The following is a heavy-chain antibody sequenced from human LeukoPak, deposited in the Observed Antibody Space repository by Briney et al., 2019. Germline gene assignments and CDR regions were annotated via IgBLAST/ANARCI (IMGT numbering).Heavy chain of an antibody. V-gene: IGHV1-2*06. CDR1: GYTFTGYY. Sequence: ASVKVSCKASGYTFTGYYMHWVRQAPGQGHEWMGRFNPNSGGTNYAQKFQGRVTMTWDTSISTAYMELIRLRTDDTAVYYCARDLLGYDYVWGSYRYNFDYWGQGTLVTVSS. J-gene: IGHJ4*02. D-gene: IGHD3-16*02. CDR2: FNPNSGGT. CDR3: ARDLLGYDYVWGSYRYNFDY.